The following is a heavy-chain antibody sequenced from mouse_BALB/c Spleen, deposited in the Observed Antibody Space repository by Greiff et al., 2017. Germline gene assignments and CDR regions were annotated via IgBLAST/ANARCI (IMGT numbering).Heavy chain of an antibody. J-gene: IGHJ4*01. Sequence: EVQRVESGGDLVKPGGSLKLSCAASGFTFSSYGMSWVRQTPDKRLEWVATISSGGSYTYYPDSVKGRFTISRDNAKNTLYLQMSNLKSEDTAMYYCARHRRYDSDYAMDYWGQGTSVTVSS. CDR2: ISSGGSYT. CDR3: ARHRRYDSDYAMDY. V-gene: IGHV5-6*01. D-gene: IGHD2-14*01. CDR1: GFTFSSYG.